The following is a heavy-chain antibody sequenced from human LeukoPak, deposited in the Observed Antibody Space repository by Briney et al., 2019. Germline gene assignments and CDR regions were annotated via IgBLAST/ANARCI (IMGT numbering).Heavy chain of an antibody. Sequence: ASVKVTCKASGHTFTSYGTTRVRQAPAPGHERMGWISAYNGNTNYAQKLQGRVTMTTDTSTSTAYMELRSLRSDDTAVYYCARDWPLEMATITPFDYWGQGTLVTVSS. V-gene: IGHV1-18*01. CDR3: ARDWPLEMATITPFDY. CDR1: GHTFTSYG. J-gene: IGHJ4*02. D-gene: IGHD5-24*01. CDR2: ISAYNGNT.